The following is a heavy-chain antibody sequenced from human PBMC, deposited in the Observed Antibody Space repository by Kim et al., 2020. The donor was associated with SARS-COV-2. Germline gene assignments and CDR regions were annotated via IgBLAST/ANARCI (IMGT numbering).Heavy chain of an antibody. V-gene: IGHV3-30*18. D-gene: IGHD2-21*01. CDR3: AKEAGGYYPSPSDY. Sequence: GGSLRLSCAASGFTFSSYGMHWVRQAPGKGLEWVAVISYDGSNKYYADSVKGRFTISRDNSKNTLYLQMNSLRAEDTAVYYCAKEAGGYYPSPSDYWGQGTLVTVSS. CDR1: GFTFSSYG. J-gene: IGHJ4*02. CDR2: ISYDGSNK.